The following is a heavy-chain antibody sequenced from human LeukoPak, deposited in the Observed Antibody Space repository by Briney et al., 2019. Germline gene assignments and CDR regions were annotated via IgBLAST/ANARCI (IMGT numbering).Heavy chain of an antibody. CDR2: ISAYNGNT. CDR3: ARPNDYYDSSGYWSPFDN. V-gene: IGHV1-18*01. CDR1: GYTFTSYG. Sequence: ASVKVSCKASGYTFTSYGISWVRQAPGQGLEWMGWISAYNGNTNYAQKLQGRVTMTTDTSTSTAYMELRSLRSDDTAVYYCARPNDYYDSSGYWSPFDNWGQGTLVTVSS. D-gene: IGHD3-22*01. J-gene: IGHJ4*02.